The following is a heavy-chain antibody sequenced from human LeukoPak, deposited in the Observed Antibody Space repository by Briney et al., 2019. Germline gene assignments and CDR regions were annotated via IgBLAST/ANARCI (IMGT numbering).Heavy chain of an antibody. Sequence: PGGSLRLSCAASGFTFSNYWMSWVRQAPGKGLEWVANIKQDGSEKCYVDSVKGRFTFSRDNAKNSLYLQMNSLRAEDTAVYYCARDRWELLSNSYHYCGLDVWGQGTTVTVSS. CDR3: ARDRWELLSNSYHYCGLDV. CDR1: GFTFSNYW. CDR2: IKQDGSEK. J-gene: IGHJ6*02. D-gene: IGHD2-15*01. V-gene: IGHV3-7*01.